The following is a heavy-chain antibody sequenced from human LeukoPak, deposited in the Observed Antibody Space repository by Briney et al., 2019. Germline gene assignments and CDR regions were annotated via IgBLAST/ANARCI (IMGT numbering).Heavy chain of an antibody. J-gene: IGHJ2*01. D-gene: IGHD4-17*01. CDR3: ARVPFTVTIYWYFDL. CDR2: IYYSGST. Sequence: PSETLSLTCTVSGGSISSYYWSWIRQPPGKGLEWIGYIYYSGSTYYNPSLKSRVTISVDTSKNQFSLKLSSVTAADTAVYYCARVPFTVTIYWYFDLWGRGTLVTVSS. CDR1: GGSISSYY. V-gene: IGHV4-59*08.